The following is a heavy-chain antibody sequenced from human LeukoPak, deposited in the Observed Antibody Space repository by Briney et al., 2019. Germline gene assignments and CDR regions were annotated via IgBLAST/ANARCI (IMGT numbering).Heavy chain of an antibody. CDR2: IYHSGST. D-gene: IGHD4-23*01. Sequence: SETLSLTCAVSGGCISSGGYSWSWIRQPPGKGLEWIGYIYHSGSTYYHPSLKSRVTMSVARSKNQFSLTLSSVTAADTAVYYCARAGGNIFDYWGQGTLVTVSS. V-gene: IGHV4-30-2*01. CDR1: GGCISSGGYS. J-gene: IGHJ4*02. CDR3: ARAGGNIFDY.